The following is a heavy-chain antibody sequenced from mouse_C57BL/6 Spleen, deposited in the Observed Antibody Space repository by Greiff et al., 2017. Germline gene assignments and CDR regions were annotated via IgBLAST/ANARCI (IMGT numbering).Heavy chain of an antibody. CDR2: INPSTGGT. CDR1: GYSFTGYY. Sequence: VQLQQSGPELVKPGASVKISCTASGYSFTGYYMNWVKQSPEKSLEWIGEINPSTGGTTYTQKFKAKATLTVDKSSSTAYMQLKSLTSEDSAVYYCAREVTVDSSGYPFAYWGQGTLVTVSA. V-gene: IGHV1-42*01. J-gene: IGHJ3*01. D-gene: IGHD3-2*02. CDR3: AREVTVDSSGYPFAY.